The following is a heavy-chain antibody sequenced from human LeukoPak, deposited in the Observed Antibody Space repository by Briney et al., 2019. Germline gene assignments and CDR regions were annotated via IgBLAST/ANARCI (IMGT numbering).Heavy chain of an antibody. Sequence: GGSLRLSCAASGITFSSYAMSWVRQAPGRGLEWVSAISGSGGSTYYADSVKGRFTVSRDNSKNTLYLQMNSLRAEDTAVYYCARGIHTFDYWGQGTLVTVSS. D-gene: IGHD5-18*01. V-gene: IGHV3-23*01. CDR3: ARGIHTFDY. J-gene: IGHJ4*02. CDR1: GITFSSYA. CDR2: ISGSGGST.